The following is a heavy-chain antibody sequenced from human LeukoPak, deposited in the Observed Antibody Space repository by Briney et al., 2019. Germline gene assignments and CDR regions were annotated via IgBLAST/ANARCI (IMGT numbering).Heavy chain of an antibody. V-gene: IGHV3-48*03. CDR3: PRRFDY. CDR1: RFTFSNAE. Sequence: GGSLRLSCAASRFTFSNAEMNWVRQAPGKGLEWVSYISTSGSTIFYADSVKGRFTISRDNAKNSLFLQMNSLRAEDTAVYYCPRRFDYCGQGTLVTVSS. J-gene: IGHJ4*02. CDR2: ISTSGSTI.